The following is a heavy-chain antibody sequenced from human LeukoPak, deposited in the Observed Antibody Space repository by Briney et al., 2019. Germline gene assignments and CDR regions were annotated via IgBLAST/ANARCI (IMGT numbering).Heavy chain of an antibody. CDR2: ISTHSTYT. CDR3: ARDWRAAAGILGY. V-gene: IGHV3-11*06. CDR1: GFIFSDYS. D-gene: IGHD6-13*01. Sequence: PGGSLRLSCAASGFIFSDYSMSWIRQAPGKGLEWVSYISTHSTYTHYADSVRGRFTISRDNAKNSLYLQMNSLRAEDTAVYYCARDWRAAAGILGYWGQGTLVTVSS. J-gene: IGHJ4*02.